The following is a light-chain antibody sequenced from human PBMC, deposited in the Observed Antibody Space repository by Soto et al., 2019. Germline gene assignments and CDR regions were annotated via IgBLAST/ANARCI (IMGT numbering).Light chain of an antibody. J-gene: IGLJ2*01. CDR3: AAWDDSLGGPHVV. CDR2: RNN. Sequence: QSVLTQPPSASGTPGQRVTISCSGSSSNIGSNYVYWYQQLPGTAPKLLIYRNNQRPSGVPDRFSGSKSGTSASLAISGLRSEDEADYYCAAWDDSLGGPHVVFGGGTKVTVL. V-gene: IGLV1-47*01. CDR1: SSNIGSNY.